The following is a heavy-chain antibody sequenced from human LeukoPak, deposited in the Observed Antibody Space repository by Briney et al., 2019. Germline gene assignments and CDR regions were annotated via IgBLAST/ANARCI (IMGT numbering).Heavy chain of an antibody. D-gene: IGHD3-9*01. CDR3: ARGSVRYFDPIHAFDI. Sequence: ASAKVSCKASGYTFTSYYMHWVRQAPGQGLEWMGIINPSGGSTSYAQKFQGRVTMTRDTSTSTVYMELSSLRSEDTAVYYCARGSVRYFDPIHAFDIWGQGTMVTVSS. CDR1: GYTFTSYY. J-gene: IGHJ3*02. CDR2: INPSGGST. V-gene: IGHV1-46*03.